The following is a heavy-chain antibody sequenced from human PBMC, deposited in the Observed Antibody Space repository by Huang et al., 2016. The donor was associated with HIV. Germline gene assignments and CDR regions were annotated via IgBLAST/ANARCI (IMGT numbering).Heavy chain of an antibody. V-gene: IGHV3-30-3*01. D-gene: IGHD5-12*01. CDR1: RFTFSNYA. CDR2: ISYDGSNK. CDR3: ARDLWLRDLYYYYYMDV. Sequence: QVQLVESGGGVVQPGRSLRLSCAASRFTFSNYAMHWVRQAPGKGLEGVAVISYDGSNKSYADSVKGRFTISKDNSKNTLYLQMNSLRAEDTAVYYCARDLWLRDLYYYYYMDVWGKGTTVTVSS. J-gene: IGHJ6*03.